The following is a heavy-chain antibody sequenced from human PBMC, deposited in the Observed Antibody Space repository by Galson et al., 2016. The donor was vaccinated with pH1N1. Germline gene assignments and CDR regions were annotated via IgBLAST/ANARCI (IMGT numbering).Heavy chain of an antibody. CDR2: MNPNSGNT. CDR3: ARGWGVGAAGHRFDF. V-gene: IGHV1-8*01. J-gene: IGHJ5*01. D-gene: IGHD1-26*01. Sequence: TGQGLEWMGWMNPNSGNTGYAQKFQGRVTMTGNTSISTAYMELSSLRSEDTAVYYCARGWGVGAAGHRFDFWGQGALVTVSS.